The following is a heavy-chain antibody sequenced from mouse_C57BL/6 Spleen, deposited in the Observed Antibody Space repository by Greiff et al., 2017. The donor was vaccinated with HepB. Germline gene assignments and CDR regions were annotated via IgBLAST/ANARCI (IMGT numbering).Heavy chain of an antibody. V-gene: IGHV1-18*01. CDR3: ARREDGNYVLDAMDY. J-gene: IGHJ4*01. D-gene: IGHD2-1*01. CDR1: GYTFTDYN. Sequence: DVKLQESGPELVKPGASVKIPCKASGYTFTDYNMDWVKQSHGKSLEWIGDINPNNGGTIYNQKFKGKATLTVDKSSSTAYMQLSSLTSEDSAVYYCARREDGNYVLDAMDYWGQGTSVTVSS. CDR2: INPNNGGT.